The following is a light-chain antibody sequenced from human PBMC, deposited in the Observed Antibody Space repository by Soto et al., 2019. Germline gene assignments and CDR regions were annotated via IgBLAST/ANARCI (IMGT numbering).Light chain of an antibody. J-gene: IGLJ2*01. V-gene: IGLV2-14*01. CDR1: SSDVGSYNH. CDR3: SSYTGSSTLV. Sequence: QSVLTQPASVSGSPGQSITISCTGTSSDVGSYNHVSWYQQHPGKAPKLMIYDVSNRPSGVSNRFSGSKSGNTASLTISGLQAEDEADYYCSSYTGSSTLVFGGGTKLTVL. CDR2: DVS.